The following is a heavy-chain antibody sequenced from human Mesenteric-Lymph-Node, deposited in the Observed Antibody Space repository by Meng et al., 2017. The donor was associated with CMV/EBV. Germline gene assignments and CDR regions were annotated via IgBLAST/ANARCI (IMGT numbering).Heavy chain of an antibody. CDR2: IIPILGIA. D-gene: IGHD2-2*01. V-gene: IGHV1-69*10. J-gene: IGHJ4*02. CDR3: ARGRPGYCSSTNCFSGFDY. CDR1: FSSYA. Sequence: FSSYAISWVRQAPGQGLEWMGGIIPILGIANYAQKFQGRVTISADKSTSTAYMELSSLRSEDTAVYYCARGRPGYCSSTNCFSGFDYWGQGTLVTVSS.